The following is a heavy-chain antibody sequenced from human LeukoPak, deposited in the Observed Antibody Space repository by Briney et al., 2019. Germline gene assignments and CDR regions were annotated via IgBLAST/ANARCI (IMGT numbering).Heavy chain of an antibody. CDR3: ARDKSGPTAHYDVFDI. Sequence: SETLSLTCTVSGGSINNNYWNWHWIRQPQGRGLEWIGYIYYSGSTNYNPSLRSRVTIAVDKSNNQVSLKLSSVTAADTAMYYCARDKSGPTAHYDVFDIWGQGTMVTVSS. J-gene: IGHJ3*02. D-gene: IGHD4/OR15-4a*01. CDR1: GGSINNNY. CDR2: IYYSGST. V-gene: IGHV4-59*01.